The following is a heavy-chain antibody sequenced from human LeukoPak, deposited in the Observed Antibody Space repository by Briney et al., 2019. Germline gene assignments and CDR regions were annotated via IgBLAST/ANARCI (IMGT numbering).Heavy chain of an antibody. CDR1: GFTFSSYA. J-gene: IGHJ4*02. CDR2: ISYDGSNK. CDR3: ARAGSGELDY. Sequence: GRSLRLSCAASGFTFSSYAMHGVRQAPGKGLGWVAVISYDGSNKYYADSVKGRFTISRDNSKNTLYLQMNSLGAEATAVYYCARAGSGELDYWGQGTLVTVSS. D-gene: IGHD1-14*01. V-gene: IGHV3-30-3*01.